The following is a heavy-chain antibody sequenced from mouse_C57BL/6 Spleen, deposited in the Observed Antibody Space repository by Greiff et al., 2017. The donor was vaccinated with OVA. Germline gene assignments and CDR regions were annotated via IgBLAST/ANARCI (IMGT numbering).Heavy chain of an antibody. Sequence: QVQLQQSGPELVKPGASVKISCKASGYAFSSSWINWVKQRPGKGLEWIGRIYPGDGDTNYNGKFKGKATLTADKSSSTAYMQLSSLTSEDSAVYFCARSTMVRYFDVWGTGTTVTVSS. CDR1: GYAFSSSW. CDR2: IYPGDGDT. V-gene: IGHV1-82*01. CDR3: ARSTMVRYFDV. D-gene: IGHD2-2*01. J-gene: IGHJ1*03.